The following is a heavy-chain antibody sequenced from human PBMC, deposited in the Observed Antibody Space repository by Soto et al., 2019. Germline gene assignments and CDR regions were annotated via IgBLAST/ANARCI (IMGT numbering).Heavy chain of an antibody. CDR2: IYTSGTT. CDR1: GGSIRSNY. CDR3: AREGASGFGMDV. Sequence: SETLSLTCNVSGGSIRSNYWSWIRQPAGKALEWIGRIYTSGTTNYNPSLKSRATMLIDTSKNQFSLILSSVTAADTGVYYCAREGASGFGMDVWGQGTTVTVS. V-gene: IGHV4-4*07. D-gene: IGHD1-26*01. J-gene: IGHJ6*02.